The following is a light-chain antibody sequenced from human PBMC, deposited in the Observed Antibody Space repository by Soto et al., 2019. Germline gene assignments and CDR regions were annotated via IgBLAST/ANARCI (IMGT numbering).Light chain of an antibody. J-gene: IGKJ4*01. CDR3: QQRSNWPLT. CDR1: QSVSFY. CDR2: DAS. Sequence: EIVVTQSPATLSLSPGERATLSCRASQSVSFYLAWYQQKPGQAPRLLIYDASNRATDIPDRFSGSGSGTDFTLTISSLEPEDFAVYYCQQRSNWPLTFGGGTKVEMK. V-gene: IGKV3-11*01.